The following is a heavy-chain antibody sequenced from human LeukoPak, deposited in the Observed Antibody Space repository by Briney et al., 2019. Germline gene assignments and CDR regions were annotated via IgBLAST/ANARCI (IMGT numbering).Heavy chain of an antibody. Sequence: PSETLSLTCTVSGGSISSYYWSWIRQPPGKGLEWIGSIYYSGSTYYNPSLKSRVTKSVDTSKNQFSLKLSSVTAADTAVYYCARQRYYYDSSGYSALSYFDYWGQGTLVTVSS. D-gene: IGHD3-22*01. CDR3: ARQRYYYDSSGYSALSYFDY. CDR1: GGSISSYY. J-gene: IGHJ4*02. CDR2: IYYSGST. V-gene: IGHV4-59*05.